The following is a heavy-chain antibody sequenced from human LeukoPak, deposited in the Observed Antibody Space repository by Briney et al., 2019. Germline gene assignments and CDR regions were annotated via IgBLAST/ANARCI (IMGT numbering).Heavy chain of an antibody. D-gene: IGHD6-13*01. Sequence: GASVKVSCKPSGYTFTSYGTSGVRQAPGQGLEWMGWISAYNGNTNYAQKLQGRVTMTTDTSTRTTYMELRSLRSDDTAVYYCARDWSGDIVAATAFDYWGQGTLVTVSS. CDR3: ARDWSGDIVAATAFDY. CDR2: ISAYNGNT. J-gene: IGHJ4*02. CDR1: GYTFTSYG. V-gene: IGHV1-18*04.